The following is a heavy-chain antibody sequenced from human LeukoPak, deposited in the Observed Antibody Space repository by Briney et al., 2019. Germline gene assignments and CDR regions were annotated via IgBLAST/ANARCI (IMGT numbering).Heavy chain of an antibody. Sequence: SETLSLTCTVSGGSISSYYWSWIRQPAGKGLEWIGRIYTSGSTNYNPSLTSRVTMSVDTSKNQFSLKLSSVTAADTAVYYCARVEYSYAPRAFDIWGQGTMVTVSS. CDR1: GGSISSYY. CDR2: IYTSGST. CDR3: ARVEYSYAPRAFDI. J-gene: IGHJ3*02. D-gene: IGHD5-18*01. V-gene: IGHV4-4*07.